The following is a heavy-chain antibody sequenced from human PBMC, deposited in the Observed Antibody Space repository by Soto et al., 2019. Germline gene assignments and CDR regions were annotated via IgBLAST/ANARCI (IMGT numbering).Heavy chain of an antibody. CDR2: ISGSGAGT. CDR3: AKGTDIVVVAAATQVDY. CDR1: GFTFSSYA. J-gene: IGHJ4*02. Sequence: AGGSLRLSCAASGFTFSSYAMNWVRQAPGRGLEWVSGISGSGAGTYYADSVKGRFTISRDNSKNTLYLQMNSLRAEDTAVYYCAKGTDIVVVAAATQVDYWGQGTLVTVSS. D-gene: IGHD2-15*01. V-gene: IGHV3-23*01.